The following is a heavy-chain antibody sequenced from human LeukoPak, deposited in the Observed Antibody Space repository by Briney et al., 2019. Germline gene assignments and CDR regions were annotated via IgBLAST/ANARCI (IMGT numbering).Heavy chain of an antibody. Sequence: SVKVSCKASGGTFSSYAISWVRQAPGQGLEWMGGIIPIFGTANYAQKFQGRVTITADESTSTAYMELSSLRSEDTAVYYCARDRPPSGSSSQGDAFDIWGQGTMVTVSS. J-gene: IGHJ3*02. CDR1: GGTFSSYA. CDR3: ARDRPPSGSSSQGDAFDI. D-gene: IGHD6-6*01. V-gene: IGHV1-69*13. CDR2: IIPIFGTA.